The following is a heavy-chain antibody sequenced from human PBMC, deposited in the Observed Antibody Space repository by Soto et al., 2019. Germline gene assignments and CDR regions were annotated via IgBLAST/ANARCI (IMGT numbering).Heavy chain of an antibody. CDR3: AREIGRAPAGSYYYYYYGMDV. CDR2: IKQDGSEK. V-gene: IGHV3-7*03. D-gene: IGHD6-13*01. CDR1: GFTFSSDW. Sequence: LRLSCAASGFTFSSDWMSWVRQAPGKGLEWVANIKQDGSEKYYVDSVKGRFTISRDNAKNTLYLQMNSLRAEDTAVYYCAREIGRAPAGSYYYYYYGMDVWGQGTMVTVSS. J-gene: IGHJ6*02.